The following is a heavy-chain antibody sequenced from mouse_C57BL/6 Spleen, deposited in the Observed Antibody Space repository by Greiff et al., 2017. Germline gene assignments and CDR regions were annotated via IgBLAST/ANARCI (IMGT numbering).Heavy chain of an antibody. V-gene: IGHV5-17*01. J-gene: IGHJ3*01. D-gene: IGHD2-5*01. CDR2: ISSGSSTI. CDR3: ARNSNYWFAY. CDR1: GFTFSDYG. Sequence: EVQGVESGGGLVKPGGSLKLSCAASGFTFSDYGMHWVRQAPEKGLEWVAYISSGSSTIYYADTVKGRFTSSRDNAKNTLFLQMTSLRSEDTAMYYCARNSNYWFAYWGQGTLVTVSA.